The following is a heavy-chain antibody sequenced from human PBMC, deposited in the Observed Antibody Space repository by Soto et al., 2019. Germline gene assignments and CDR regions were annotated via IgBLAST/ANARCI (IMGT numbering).Heavy chain of an antibody. D-gene: IGHD3-9*01. CDR2: IYYSGST. J-gene: IGHJ4*02. CDR1: GGSISSGDYC. CDR3: ARGGLYDILTGYYPY. V-gene: IGHV4-30-4*01. Sequence: SETLSLTCTVSGGSISSGDYCWSWIRQPPGKGLEWIGYIYYSGSTYYNPSLKSRVTISLDTSKNQFSLKPSSVTAADTAVYYCARGGLYDILTGYYPYWGQGTLVTVSS.